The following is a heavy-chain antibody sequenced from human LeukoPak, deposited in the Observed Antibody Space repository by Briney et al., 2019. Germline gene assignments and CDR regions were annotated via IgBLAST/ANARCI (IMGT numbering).Heavy chain of an antibody. J-gene: IGHJ4*02. CDR2: ISGSGGST. V-gene: IGHV3-23*01. D-gene: IGHD5-18*01. CDR1: GFTFSSYW. Sequence: GGSLRLSCAASGFTFSSYWMSWVRQAPGKGLEWVSAISGSGGSTYYADSVKGRFTISRDNSKNTLYLQMNSLRAEDTAVYYCARTRYSYGPNFDYWGQGTLVTVSS. CDR3: ARTRYSYGPNFDY.